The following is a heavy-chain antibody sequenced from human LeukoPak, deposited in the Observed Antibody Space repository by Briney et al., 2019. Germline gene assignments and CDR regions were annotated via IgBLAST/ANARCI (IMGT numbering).Heavy chain of an antibody. CDR2: VSSGSSYI. D-gene: IGHD2-15*01. CDR1: RFIFSDYT. Sequence: GGSLRLSCAAPRFIFSDYTMNWVRQAPGKGLEWVSSVSSGSSYIYYADSVKGRFTISRDNAKNSLYLQMNSLRAEDTAVYYCARGTGCSGGSCFFDYWGQGTLVTVSS. CDR3: ARGTGCSGGSCFFDY. J-gene: IGHJ4*02. V-gene: IGHV3-21*01.